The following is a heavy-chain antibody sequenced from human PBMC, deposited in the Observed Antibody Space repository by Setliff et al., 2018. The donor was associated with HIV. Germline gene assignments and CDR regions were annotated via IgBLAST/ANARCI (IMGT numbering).Heavy chain of an antibody. V-gene: IGHV4-61*09. D-gene: IGHD2-21*02. Sequence: SETLSLTCTVSGGSISSGRYYWNWIRQPAGKGLEWIGHIYTSGSTNYNPSLKSRVTISLDTSKNQFSLNPSSVTAADTAVYYCARLVEVTAARRGFDYWGQGTLVTVSS. CDR1: GGSISSGRYY. J-gene: IGHJ4*02. CDR2: IYTSGST. CDR3: ARLVEVTAARRGFDY.